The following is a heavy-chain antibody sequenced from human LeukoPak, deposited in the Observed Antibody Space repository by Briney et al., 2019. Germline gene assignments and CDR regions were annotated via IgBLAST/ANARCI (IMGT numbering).Heavy chain of an antibody. CDR1: GGSISRGDYY. CDR2: IYYSGST. CDR3: ARVRRFGELYNYYGMDV. D-gene: IGHD3-10*01. J-gene: IGHJ6*04. Sequence: PSETLSLTCTVSGGSISRGDYYWSWIRQSPGKGLEWIGYIYYSGSTFYNPSLESRLTISVDTSKNHFSLKLNSVTAADTAVYYCARVRRFGELYNYYGMDVWGKGTTVTVSS. V-gene: IGHV4-30-4*01.